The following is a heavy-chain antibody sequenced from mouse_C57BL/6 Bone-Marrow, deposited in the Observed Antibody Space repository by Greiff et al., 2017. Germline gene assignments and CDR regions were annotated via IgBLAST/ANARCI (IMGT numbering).Heavy chain of an antibody. Sequence: EVMLVESGGGLVQPGESLKLSCESNEYEFPSHDMSWVRKTPEKRLELVAAINSDGGSTYYPDTMERRFIISRDNTKKTLYLQMSSLRAEDTALYYCSRRGVQGYWYFDVWGTGTTVTVSS. CDR3: SRRGVQGYWYFDV. J-gene: IGHJ1*03. D-gene: IGHD5-1*01. V-gene: IGHV5-2*03. CDR2: INSDGGST. CDR1: EYEFPSHD.